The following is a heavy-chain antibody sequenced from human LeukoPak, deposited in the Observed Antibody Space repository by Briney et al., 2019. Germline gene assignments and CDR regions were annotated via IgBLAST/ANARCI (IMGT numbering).Heavy chain of an antibody. CDR3: ARAPTYSGSYYWHFDY. Sequence: GGSLRLSCAASGFIFSSYGMHWVRQAPGKGLEWVAVIWYDGSNKNYADSIKGRFTISRDNSKNTLYLQMNSLRAEDTAVYYCARAPTYSGSYYWHFDYWGQGTLVTVSS. J-gene: IGHJ4*02. CDR1: GFIFSSYG. CDR2: IWYDGSNK. D-gene: IGHD1-26*01. V-gene: IGHV3-33*01.